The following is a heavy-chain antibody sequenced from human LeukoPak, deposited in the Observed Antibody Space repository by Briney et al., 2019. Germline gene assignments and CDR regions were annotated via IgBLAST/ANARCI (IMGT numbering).Heavy chain of an antibody. CDR2: IYYSGST. D-gene: IGHD3-22*01. CDR3: ASLTTAEAFDI. V-gene: IGHV4-39*07. J-gene: IGHJ3*02. CDR1: GGSISSSSYY. Sequence: SETLSLTCTVSGGSISSSSYYWGWIRQPPGKGLEWIGSIYYSGSTNYNPSHKSRVTISVDTSKNQFSLKLSSVTAADTAVYYCASLTTAEAFDIWGQGTMVTVSS.